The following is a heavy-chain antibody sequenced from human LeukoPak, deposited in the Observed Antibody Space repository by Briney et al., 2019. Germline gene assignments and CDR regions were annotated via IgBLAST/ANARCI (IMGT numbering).Heavy chain of an antibody. V-gene: IGHV4-59*08. D-gene: IGHD3-10*01. Sequence: SETLSLTCTVSGGSISSYYWSWIRQPPGKGLEWIGYIYYSGSTNYNPSLKSRVTISVDTSKNQFSLKLSSVTAADTAVYYCARLSVTGRKLWFGESVAIDYWGQGTLVTVSS. CDR2: IYYSGST. CDR1: GGSISSYY. CDR3: ARLSVTGRKLWFGESVAIDY. J-gene: IGHJ4*02.